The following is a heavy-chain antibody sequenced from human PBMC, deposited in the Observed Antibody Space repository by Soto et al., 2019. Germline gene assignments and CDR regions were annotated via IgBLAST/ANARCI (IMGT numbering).Heavy chain of an antibody. Sequence: GGSLRLSCAASGLTFSSYWMHWVRQAPGKGLVWVSRINSDGSSTSYADSVKGRFTISRDNAKNTLYLQMNSLRAEDTAVYYLVRSLGYSGNPRADWGQGTLVTVAS. J-gene: IGHJ1*01. CDR1: GLTFSSYW. V-gene: IGHV3-74*01. CDR3: VRSLGYSGNPRAD. D-gene: IGHD4-4*01. CDR2: INSDGSST.